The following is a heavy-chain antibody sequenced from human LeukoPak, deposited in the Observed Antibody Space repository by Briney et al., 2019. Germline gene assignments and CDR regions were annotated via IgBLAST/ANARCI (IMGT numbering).Heavy chain of an antibody. V-gene: IGHV3-30*18. CDR2: ISYDGSNK. J-gene: IGHJ6*02. CDR1: GFTFSSYG. CDR3: AKDLYYYDIYYYYGMDV. D-gene: IGHD3-22*01. Sequence: PGGSLRLSCAASGFTFSSYGMHWVRQAPGKGLEWVAVISYDGSNKYYADSVKGRFTISGDNSKNTLYLQMNSLRAEDTAVYYCAKDLYYYDIYYYYGMDVWGQGTTVTVSS.